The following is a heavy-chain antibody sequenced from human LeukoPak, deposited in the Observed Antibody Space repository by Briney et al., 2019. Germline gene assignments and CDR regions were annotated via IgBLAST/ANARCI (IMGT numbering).Heavy chain of an antibody. CDR3: ARVNGSARKFDY. CDR1: GGSISSSSYY. CDR2: IYYSGST. J-gene: IGHJ4*02. D-gene: IGHD3-10*01. Sequence: PSETLSLTCTVSGGSISSSSYYWGWIRQPPGKGLEWIGSIYYSGSTYYNPSLKSRVTISVDTSKNQFSLKLSSVTAADTAVYYCARVNGSARKFDYWGQGTLVTVSS. V-gene: IGHV4-39*07.